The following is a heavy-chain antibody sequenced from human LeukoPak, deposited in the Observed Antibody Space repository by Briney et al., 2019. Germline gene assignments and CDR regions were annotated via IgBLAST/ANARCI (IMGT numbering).Heavy chain of an antibody. CDR1: GYIFTSYY. V-gene: IGHV1-46*01. CDR2: INPSGGST. J-gene: IGHJ5*02. Sequence: ASVKVSCKASGYIFTSYYMHWVRQAPGQGLEWMGIINPSGGSTSYAQKFQGRVTMTRDTSTSTVYMELSSLRSEDTAVYYCARDRGIVVVPAAITNWFDPWGQGTLVTVSS. CDR3: ARDRGIVVVPAAITNWFDP. D-gene: IGHD2-2*02.